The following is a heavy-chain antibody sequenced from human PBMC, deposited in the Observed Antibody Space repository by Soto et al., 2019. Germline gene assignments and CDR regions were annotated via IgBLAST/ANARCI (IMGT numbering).Heavy chain of an antibody. J-gene: IGHJ3*02. CDR2: IIPIFGTA. Sequence: SVKVSCKASGGTFSSYAISCVRQAPGQGLEWMGGIIPIFGTANYAQKFQGRVTITADRSTSTAYMELSSLRSEDTAVYYCARGPYPGAFDIWGQGTMVTVSS. CDR3: ARGPYPGAFDI. V-gene: IGHV1-69*06. CDR1: GGTFSSYA.